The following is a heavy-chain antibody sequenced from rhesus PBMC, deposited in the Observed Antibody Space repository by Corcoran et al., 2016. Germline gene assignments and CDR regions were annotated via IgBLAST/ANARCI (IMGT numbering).Heavy chain of an antibody. V-gene: IGHV3S5*01. J-gene: IGHJ4*01. Sequence: EVQLVETGGGLVQPGGSLKLSCAASGFTFNLYGMNWVRQAPGKGLQWVSANKSGGDRTYYADSVKGRFTISRDNSKNTLSLQMNSLRAEDTAVYFCAKAYRSGPPFDYWGQEVLVTVSS. CDR1: GFTFNLYG. CDR2: NKSGGDRT. D-gene: IGHD6-31*01. CDR3: AKAYRSGPPFDY.